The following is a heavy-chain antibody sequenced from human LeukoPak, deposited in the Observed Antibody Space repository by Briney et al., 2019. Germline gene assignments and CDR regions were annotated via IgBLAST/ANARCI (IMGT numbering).Heavy chain of an antibody. CDR3: ARSIVVVTYLAY. CDR2: ISYDGNNK. Sequence: GGSLRLSCAASGFAFSSYALHWVRQAPGEGLQWVASISYDGNNKYYADSVRGRFTISRESAKNTLYLQMNSLSTEDTAMYYCARSIVVVTYLAYWGQGTLVTVSS. D-gene: IGHD2-21*02. CDR1: GFAFSSYA. V-gene: IGHV3-30-3*01. J-gene: IGHJ4*02.